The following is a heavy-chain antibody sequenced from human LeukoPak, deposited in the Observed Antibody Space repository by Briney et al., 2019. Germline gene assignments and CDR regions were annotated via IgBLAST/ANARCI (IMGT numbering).Heavy chain of an antibody. CDR2: MNPNSGNT. V-gene: IGHV1-8*01. CDR1: GYTFTTYD. CDR3: ARDPGLRRDGYNFEAGDGFDY. Sequence: ASVKVSCKASGYTFTTYDINWVRQATGQGLEWMGWMNPNSGNTGYAQKFQGRVTITADKSTSTAYMELSSLRSEDTAVYYCARDPGLRRDGYNFEAGDGFDYWGQGTLVTVSS. D-gene: IGHD5-24*01. J-gene: IGHJ4*02.